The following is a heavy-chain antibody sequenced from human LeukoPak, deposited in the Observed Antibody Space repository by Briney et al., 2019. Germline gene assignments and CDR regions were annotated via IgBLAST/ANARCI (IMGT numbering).Heavy chain of an antibody. CDR2: IYYTGGT. D-gene: IGHD6-19*01. V-gene: IGHV4-59*08. CDR3: ARHNSVAASSFDY. Sequence: PSETLSFTCTVSGGSISSYYWSWIRQPPGKGLEWIGYIYYTGGTNYNPSLKSRVTISVDTSKNQFSLKLTSVTAADTAVYYCARHNSVAASSFDYWGQGTLVTVSS. CDR1: GGSISSYY. J-gene: IGHJ4*02.